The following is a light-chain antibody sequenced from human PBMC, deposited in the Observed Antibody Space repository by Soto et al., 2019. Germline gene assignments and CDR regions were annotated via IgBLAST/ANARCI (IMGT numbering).Light chain of an antibody. CDR1: QSVISNY. CDR2: AAS. Sequence: TQSPVTLSLSPGERATLSCWASQSVISNYLAWYQQKPGKAPKLLIYAASSLQSGVPSRFSGSGSGTDFTLTISSLQPEDFATYYCQQSYSTLFGQGTKLEIK. V-gene: IGKV1-39*01. J-gene: IGKJ2*01. CDR3: QQSYSTL.